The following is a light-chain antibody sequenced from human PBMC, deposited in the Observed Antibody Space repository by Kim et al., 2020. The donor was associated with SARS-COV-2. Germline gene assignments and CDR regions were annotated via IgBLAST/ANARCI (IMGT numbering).Light chain of an antibody. CDR3: HLGVT. Sequence: DIQMTQSPSTLSASVGDRVTITCRASQSISSWLAWYQQKPGKAPKLLIYKASSLERGVPSRFSGSGSGTEFTLTISSLQPDDFATYYCHLGVTFGGGTKVEIK. V-gene: IGKV1-5*03. J-gene: IGKJ4*01. CDR1: QSISSW. CDR2: KAS.